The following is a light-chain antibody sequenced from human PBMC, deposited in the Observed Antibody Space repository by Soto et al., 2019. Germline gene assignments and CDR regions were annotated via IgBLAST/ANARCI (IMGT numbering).Light chain of an antibody. J-gene: IGKJ1*01. CDR2: DAS. CDR3: QQYDGSPRT. V-gene: IGKV3-20*01. Sequence: IVLTQSPGTLSLSPWERATLFCTGSQSLRSNFLAWYQQKPGQAPRLLIYDASSRAAGIPDRFSGSGSGTDFTLTITRLEPEDFAVYHCQQYDGSPRTFGQGTKVDIK. CDR1: QSLRSNF.